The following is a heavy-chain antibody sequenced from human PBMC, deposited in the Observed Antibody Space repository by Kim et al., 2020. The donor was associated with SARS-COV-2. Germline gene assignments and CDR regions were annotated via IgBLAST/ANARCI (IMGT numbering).Heavy chain of an antibody. J-gene: IGHJ4*02. CDR3: AQAPPHSIPSVSRLDC. Sequence: GGSLRLSCAASGFTFSNSVMSWVRQAPGKGLEWVSSISESGGSTYYADSVKGRFTISRDNSKNTLYVQLSSLRGEDTAVYFCAQAPPHSIPSVSRLDCWGQGTQVTVSS. D-gene: IGHD2-21*01. CDR1: GFTFSNSV. V-gene: IGHV3-23*01. CDR2: ISESGGST.